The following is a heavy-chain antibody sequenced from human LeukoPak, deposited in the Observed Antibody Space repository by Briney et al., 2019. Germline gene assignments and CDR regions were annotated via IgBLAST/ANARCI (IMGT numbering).Heavy chain of an antibody. V-gene: IGHV3-23*01. CDR2: ISGSGGST. CDR3: AKGGAHYYDGSGYFHYGDY. Sequence: GGSLRLSCAASGFTFSSYAMSWVRQAPGKGLEWVSAISGSGGSTYYADSVKGRFTISRDNSKNTLYLQMNSLRAEDTAVYYCAKGGAHYYDGSGYFHYGDYWGQGTLVTVSS. CDR1: GFTFSSYA. D-gene: IGHD3-22*01. J-gene: IGHJ4*02.